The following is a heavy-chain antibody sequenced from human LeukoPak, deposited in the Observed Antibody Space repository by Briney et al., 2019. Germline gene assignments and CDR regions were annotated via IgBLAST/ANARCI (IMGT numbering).Heavy chain of an antibody. J-gene: IGHJ4*02. V-gene: IGHV3-7*01. D-gene: IGHD3-22*01. CDR3: ARDSSGYQ. Sequence: PGGSLRLSCAASGFTFGTYWMSWVRQAPGKGLEWVANIKEDGSEKYYGDSVKGRFTISRDNAKNSLYLQMNGLRAEDTAVYYCARDSSGYQWGQGTLVTVSS. CDR2: IKEDGSEK. CDR1: GFTFGTYW.